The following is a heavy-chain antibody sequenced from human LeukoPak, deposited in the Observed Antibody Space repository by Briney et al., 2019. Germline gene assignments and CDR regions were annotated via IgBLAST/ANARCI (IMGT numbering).Heavy chain of an antibody. J-gene: IGHJ3*02. CDR1: GFTFSSYW. CDR3: ARVRYHYDFWSGYYSPPRSDAFDI. Sequence: PGGSLRLSCAASGFTFSSYWMSWVRQAPGKGLEWVANIKQDGSEKYYVDSVKGRFTISRDNAKNSLYLQMNSLRAEDTAVYYCARVRYHYDFWSGYYSPPRSDAFDIWGQGTMVTVSS. V-gene: IGHV3-7*01. D-gene: IGHD3-3*01. CDR2: IKQDGSEK.